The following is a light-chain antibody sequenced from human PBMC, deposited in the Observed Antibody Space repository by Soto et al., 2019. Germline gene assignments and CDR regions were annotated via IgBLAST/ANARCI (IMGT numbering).Light chain of an antibody. CDR2: EVT. CDR1: SSDVGGYNY. Sequence: QSALTQPPSASGSPGQSVTISCTGSSSDVGGYNYVSWYQQHPGKAPKLMIYEVTKRPSGVPDRFSGSKSGNTASLPVSGLQAEDEADYYCSSYAGSNILLFGGGTKLTVL. CDR3: SSYAGSNILL. V-gene: IGLV2-8*01. J-gene: IGLJ3*02.